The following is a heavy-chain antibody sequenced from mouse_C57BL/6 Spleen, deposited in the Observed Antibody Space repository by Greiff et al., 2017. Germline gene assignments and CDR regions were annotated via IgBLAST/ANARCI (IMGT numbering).Heavy chain of an antibody. J-gene: IGHJ2*01. V-gene: IGHV1-43*01. CDR3: ARATAFDY. CDR2: INPSTGGT. Sequence: EVQLQQSGPELVKPGASVKISCKASGYSFTGYYMHWVKQSSEKSLEWIGEINPSTGGTSYNQKFKGKATLTVDKSSSTAYMQLKSLTSEDSAVYYCARATAFDYWGQGTTLTVSS. D-gene: IGHD1-2*01. CDR1: GYSFTGYY.